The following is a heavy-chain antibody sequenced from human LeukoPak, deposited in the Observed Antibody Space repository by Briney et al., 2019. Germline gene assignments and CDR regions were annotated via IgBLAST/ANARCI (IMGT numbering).Heavy chain of an antibody. J-gene: IGHJ6*02. D-gene: IGHD2-21*02. Sequence: SETLSLTCTVSGGSLSSYYWSWVRQPPGKGLEWIGYIYYSGSTNYNPSLKSRVTISVDTSKNQFSLKLSSVTAADTAVYYCAGCGGDCYTFYYYGMDVWGQGTTVTVSS. CDR2: IYYSGST. CDR1: GGSLSSYY. V-gene: IGHV4-59*08. CDR3: AGCGGDCYTFYYYGMDV.